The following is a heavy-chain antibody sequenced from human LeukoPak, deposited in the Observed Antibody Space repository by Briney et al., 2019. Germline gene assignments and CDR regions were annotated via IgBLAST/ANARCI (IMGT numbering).Heavy chain of an antibody. J-gene: IGHJ3*02. D-gene: IGHD6-13*01. V-gene: IGHV4-34*01. CDR1: GGSFSGYY. CDR3: ARGIAAAGLDAFDI. CDR2: INHSGST. Sequence: PSETLSLTCAVYGGSFSGYYWSWIRQPPGKGLEWIGEINHSGSTNYNPSLKSRVTISVDTSKNQFSLKLSSVTAADTAVYYCARGIAAAGLDAFDIWGQGTMVTVSS.